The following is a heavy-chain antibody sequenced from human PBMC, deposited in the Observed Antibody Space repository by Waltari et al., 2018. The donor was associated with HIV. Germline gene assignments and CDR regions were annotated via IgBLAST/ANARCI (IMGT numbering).Heavy chain of an antibody. CDR3: ARRPGYCSGTRCYYSHWFDP. CDR1: GFSLSTSGVG. CDR2: IYWIGNK. V-gene: IGHV2-5*01. D-gene: IGHD2-2*03. J-gene: IGHJ5*02. Sequence: QITLEESGPTLVKPTQTLTLTCTFSGFSLSTSGVGVGSIRRPPGKALEWLALIYWIGNKHYSPSLKSRVTITKETSKDQVVLKMTNMDPADTATYFCARRPGYCSGTRCYYSHWFDPWGQGTLVTVSS.